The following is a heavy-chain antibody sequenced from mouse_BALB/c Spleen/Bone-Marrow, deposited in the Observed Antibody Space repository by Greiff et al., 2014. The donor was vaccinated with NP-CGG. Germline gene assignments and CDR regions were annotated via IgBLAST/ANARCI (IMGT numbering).Heavy chain of an antibody. CDR2: INPSTGYT. J-gene: IGHJ3*01. Sequence: LEESGAELAKPGASVKMSCKASGYTFTSYWMHWVKQRPGQGLEWIGYINPSTGYTEYNQKFKDKATLTAGKSSSTAYMQLSSLTSEDSAVYYCAREGYYGSPFAYWGQGTLVTVSA. D-gene: IGHD1-1*01. CDR1: GYTFTSYW. V-gene: IGHV1-7*01. CDR3: AREGYYGSPFAY.